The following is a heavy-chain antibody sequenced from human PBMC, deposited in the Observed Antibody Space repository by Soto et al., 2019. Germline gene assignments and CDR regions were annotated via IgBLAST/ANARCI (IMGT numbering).Heavy chain of an antibody. CDR3: ARVVPGAEAWFGP. CDR2: ISLYSDGT. CDR1: GYAFSNYG. Sequence: SVKVSCKTSGYAFSNYGITWVRQAPGQPLEWLGWISLYSDGTNYAQKFQGRVSMTTDTSTTTAYMELRSLRSDDTAVYYCARVVPGAEAWFGPWGQGTLVTVSS. D-gene: IGHD2-2*01. J-gene: IGHJ5*02. V-gene: IGHV1-18*01.